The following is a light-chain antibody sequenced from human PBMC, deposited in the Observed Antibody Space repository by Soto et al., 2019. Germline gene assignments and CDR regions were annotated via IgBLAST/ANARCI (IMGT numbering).Light chain of an antibody. CDR2: DVI. Sequence: QSALTQPRSVSGSPGQSVTISCTGTSSDVGGYNYVSWYQQHPGKAPKLTFYDVIKRPSGVPDRFSGSKSGNTASLTISGLQAEDEADYYCCSYAGSYTLVFGGGTKVTVL. V-gene: IGLV2-11*01. CDR1: SSDVGGYNY. CDR3: CSYAGSYTLV. J-gene: IGLJ2*01.